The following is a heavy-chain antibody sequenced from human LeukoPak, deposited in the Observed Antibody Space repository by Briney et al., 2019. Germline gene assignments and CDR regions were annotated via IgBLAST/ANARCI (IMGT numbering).Heavy chain of an antibody. D-gene: IGHD1-26*01. CDR2: IKSKTDGGTT. CDR3: TLSVGALFDY. J-gene: IGHJ4*02. CDR1: GFTFSNAW. V-gene: IGHV3-15*01. Sequence: PGGSLRLSCAASGFTFSNAWTSWVRQAPGKGLEWVGRIKSKTDGGTTDYAAPVKGRFTISRDDSKNTLYLQMNSLKSEDTAVYYCTLSVGALFDYWGQGTLVTVSS.